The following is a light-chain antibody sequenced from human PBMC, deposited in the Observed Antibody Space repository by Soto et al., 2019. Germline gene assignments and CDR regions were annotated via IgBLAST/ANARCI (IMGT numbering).Light chain of an antibody. CDR2: QAS. Sequence: SPSPLSASVGDRVTITCRASRSLQTWLAWYQQKPGKVPKLLIYQASSLQNGVPARFIGSGSGTEFTLTISSLQPDDVATYYCQQYTCLWTFGPGTKVDI. J-gene: IGKJ1*01. CDR3: QQYTCLWT. V-gene: IGKV1-5*03. CDR1: RSLQTW.